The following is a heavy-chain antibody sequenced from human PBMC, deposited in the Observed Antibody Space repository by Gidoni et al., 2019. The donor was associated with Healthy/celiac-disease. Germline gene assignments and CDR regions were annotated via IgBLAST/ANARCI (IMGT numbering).Heavy chain of an antibody. CDR1: GGSISSSSYY. CDR3: ARPRGIAAAGRFDP. Sequence: QLQLPESGPGLVKPSETLSLPCTVSGGSISSSSYYWGWIRQPPGKGLEWIGSIYYSGSTYYNPSLKSRVTISVDTSKNQFSLKLSSVTAADTAVYYCARPRGIAAAGRFDPWGQGTLVTVSS. V-gene: IGHV4-39*01. CDR2: IYYSGST. J-gene: IGHJ5*02. D-gene: IGHD6-13*01.